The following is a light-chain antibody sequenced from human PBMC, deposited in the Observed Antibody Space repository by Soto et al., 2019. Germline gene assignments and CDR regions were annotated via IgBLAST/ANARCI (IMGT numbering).Light chain of an antibody. CDR2: DVS. J-gene: IGLJ1*01. Sequence: QSVLTQPASVPGSPGQSITISCTGTSSDVGGYNYVSWYQQHPGKAPKLMIYDVSNRPSGVSNRFSGSKSGNTAPLTISGLQAEDEADYYCSSYTSSSTLEVFGTGTKVTVL. CDR1: SSDVGGYNY. V-gene: IGLV2-14*01. CDR3: SSYTSSSTLEV.